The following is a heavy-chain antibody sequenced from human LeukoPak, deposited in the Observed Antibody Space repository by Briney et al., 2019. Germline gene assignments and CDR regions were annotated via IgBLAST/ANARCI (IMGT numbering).Heavy chain of an antibody. Sequence: SETLSLTCTVSGGSIRSSSYYWSWIRQPAGKGLEWIGRIYTSGSTNYNPSLKSRVTMSVDTSKNQFSLKLSSVTAADTAVYYCARGVSDEPVYYYYMDVWGKGTTVTISS. CDR1: GGSIRSSSYY. CDR3: ARGVSDEPVYYYYMDV. V-gene: IGHV4-61*02. D-gene: IGHD1-14*01. CDR2: IYTSGST. J-gene: IGHJ6*03.